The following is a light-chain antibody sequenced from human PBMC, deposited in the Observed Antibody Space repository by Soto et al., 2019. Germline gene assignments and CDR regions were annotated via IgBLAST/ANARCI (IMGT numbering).Light chain of an antibody. CDR2: EAS. Sequence: QSALTQPASVSGSPGQSITISCTGTSGNVGSYNLVSWYQQHPGEAPKLMIFEASKRPSGVSNRFSGSKSDNTASLTISGLQAEDEADYYCCSYAGSDIMIFGGGTKVTVL. CDR3: CSYAGSDIMI. J-gene: IGLJ2*01. V-gene: IGLV2-23*01. CDR1: SGNVGSYNL.